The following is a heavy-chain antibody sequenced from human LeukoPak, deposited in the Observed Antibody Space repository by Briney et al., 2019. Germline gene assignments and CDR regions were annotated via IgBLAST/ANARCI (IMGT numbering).Heavy chain of an antibody. D-gene: IGHD3-3*01. CDR1: RGSVSSDY. V-gene: IGHV4-59*02. CDR2: ISYSGST. CDR3: ARGGENFWSGYMDV. J-gene: IGHJ6*03. Sequence: SETLSLTCSVSRGSVSSDYWTWIRQPPGKVLEWIGYISYSGSTYYNPSLKSRVTISVDTSKNQFSLKLSSVTAADTAVYYCARGGENFWSGYMDVWGKGTTVTVSS.